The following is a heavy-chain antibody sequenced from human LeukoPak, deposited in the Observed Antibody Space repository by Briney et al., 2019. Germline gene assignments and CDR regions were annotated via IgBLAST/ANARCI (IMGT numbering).Heavy chain of an antibody. J-gene: IGHJ5*02. Sequence: ASVKVSCKASGGTFSSYAISWVRQAPGQGLEWMGGIIPIFGTANYAQKFQGRVTITTDESTSTAYMELSSLRSEDTAVYYCARLPYYYDSSGYHRFDPWAREPWSPSPQ. CDR1: GGTFSSYA. D-gene: IGHD3-22*01. CDR3: ARLPYYYDSSGYHRFDP. CDR2: IIPIFGTA. V-gene: IGHV1-69*05.